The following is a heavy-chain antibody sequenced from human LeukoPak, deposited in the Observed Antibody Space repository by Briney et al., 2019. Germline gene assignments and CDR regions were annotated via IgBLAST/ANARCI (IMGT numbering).Heavy chain of an antibody. CDR1: SGSIFNYY. CDR3: ARSRDYDSSGFYEFDY. J-gene: IGHJ4*02. V-gene: IGHV4-59*01. D-gene: IGHD3-22*01. Sequence: KASETLSLTCTVSSGSIFNYYWSWIRQPPGKGLECIGYIDYSGSTNYNPSHKSRVTISLDTSKNQFSLKVNSVTAADTAVYYCARSRDYDSSGFYEFDYWGQGTLVTVTS. CDR2: IDYSGST.